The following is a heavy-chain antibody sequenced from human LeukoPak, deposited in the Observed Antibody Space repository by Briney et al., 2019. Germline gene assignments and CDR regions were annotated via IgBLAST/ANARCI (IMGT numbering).Heavy chain of an antibody. J-gene: IGHJ5*02. Sequence: ASVKVSCKASGGTFSSYAISWVRQAPGQGLEWMGGIIPIFGTANYAQKFQGRVTITADKSTSTAYMELSSLRSEDTAVYYCARSDTMIRGVKMIDPWGQGTLVTVSS. D-gene: IGHD3-10*01. V-gene: IGHV1-69*06. CDR2: IIPIFGTA. CDR1: GGTFSSYA. CDR3: ARSDTMIRGVKMIDP.